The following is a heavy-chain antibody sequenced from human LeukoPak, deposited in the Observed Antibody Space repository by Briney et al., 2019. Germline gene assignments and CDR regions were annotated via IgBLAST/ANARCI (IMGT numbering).Heavy chain of an antibody. V-gene: IGHV3-48*02. CDR1: GFTLSSYS. CDR3: AKDEGRPEY. J-gene: IGHJ4*02. Sequence: GGSLRLSCVVSGFTLSSYSRNWVRQPPGKGLECVAHISRSGENVQYADSVKGRFTISRDITKNSLYLQMNSLRDEDTAVYYCAKDEGRPEYWGQGTLVTVSS. CDR2: ISRSGENV.